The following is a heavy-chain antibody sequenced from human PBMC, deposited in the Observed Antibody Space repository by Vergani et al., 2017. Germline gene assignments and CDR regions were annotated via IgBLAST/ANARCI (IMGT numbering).Heavy chain of an antibody. Sequence: QVQLVQSGAEVKKPGSSVKVSRKASGGTFSSYAISWVRQAPGQGLEWMGGIIPIFGTANYAQKFQGRVTITADESTSTAYMELSSLRSEDTAVYYCARANYYYDSSGLSVGAFDIWGQGTMVTVSS. CDR3: ARANYYYDSSGLSVGAFDI. CDR1: GGTFSSYA. V-gene: IGHV1-69*01. D-gene: IGHD3-22*01. J-gene: IGHJ3*02. CDR2: IIPIFGTA.